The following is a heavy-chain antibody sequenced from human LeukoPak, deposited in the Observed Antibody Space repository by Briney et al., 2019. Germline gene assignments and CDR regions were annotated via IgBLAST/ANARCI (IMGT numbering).Heavy chain of an antibody. D-gene: IGHD3-22*01. J-gene: IGHJ4*02. CDR2: MCGSGG. CDR1: GFTFTTYA. V-gene: IGHV3-23*01. Sequence: GGSLRLSCAAAGFTFTTYAMSWIRQAPGKGLEWVSSMCGSGGNYADSVKGRFTISRDNSKNTLYLQMNSLRAEDTAVYYCAKSRLPYDSSDYYSFDYWGQGTLVTVSS. CDR3: AKSRLPYDSSDYYSFDY.